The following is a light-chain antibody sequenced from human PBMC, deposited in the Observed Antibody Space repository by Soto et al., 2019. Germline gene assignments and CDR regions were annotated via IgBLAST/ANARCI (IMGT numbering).Light chain of an antibody. V-gene: IGLV2-14*01. CDR3: SSYRVRSTGV. CDR1: SSDIGGYNY. J-gene: IGLJ1*01. Sequence: QSALTQPASVSGSPGQSITISCTGTSSDIGGYNYVSWYQHHPGKAPRLIIHEVTYRPSGISDRFSGSKSGNTASLTISGLQAEDEAVYYCSSYRVRSTGVFGTGTKLTVL. CDR2: EVT.